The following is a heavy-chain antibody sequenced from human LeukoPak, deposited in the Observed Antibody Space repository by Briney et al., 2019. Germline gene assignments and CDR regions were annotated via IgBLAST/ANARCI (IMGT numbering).Heavy chain of an antibody. CDR3: ARGYYESSGTFVY. V-gene: IGHV1-2*06. CDR2: IDPNSGVT. D-gene: IGHD3-22*01. J-gene: IGHJ4*02. Sequence: ASVKVACKASGYTFTGYYMHWVRQAPGQGLEWMGRIDPNSGVTNYAQKFQGRVTITRDTSLSTAYMDLSSLRSDDTAVYYCARGYYESSGTFVYWGQGNLVTVSS. CDR1: GYTFTGYY.